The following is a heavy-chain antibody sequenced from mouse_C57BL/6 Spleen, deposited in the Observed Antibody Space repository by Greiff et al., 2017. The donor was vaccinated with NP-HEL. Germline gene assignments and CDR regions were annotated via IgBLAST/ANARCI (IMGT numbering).Heavy chain of an antibody. Sequence: EVQLQQSGPVLVKPGASVKMSCKASGYTFTDYYMNWVKQSHGKSLEWIGVINPYNGGTSYNQKFKGKATLTVDKSSSTAYMELNSLTSEDSAVYYCARGGVRREYYAMDYWGQGTSVTVSS. D-gene: IGHD2-14*01. CDR1: GYTFTDYY. J-gene: IGHJ4*01. CDR3: ARGGVRREYYAMDY. CDR2: INPYNGGT. V-gene: IGHV1-19*01.